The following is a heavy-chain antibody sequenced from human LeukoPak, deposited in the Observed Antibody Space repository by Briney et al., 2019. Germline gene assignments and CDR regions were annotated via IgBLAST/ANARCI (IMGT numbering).Heavy chain of an antibody. Sequence: ASVKVSCKASGYTFTSNAMHWVRQAPGQRLEWMGWINAGNGNTKYSQKFQGRVTITRDTSASIAYMELSSLRSEDTAVYYCAASPTIYGMDVWGQGTTVTVSS. CDR3: AASPTIYGMDV. CDR1: GYTFTSNA. V-gene: IGHV1-3*01. J-gene: IGHJ6*02. D-gene: IGHD1-14*01. CDR2: INAGNGNT.